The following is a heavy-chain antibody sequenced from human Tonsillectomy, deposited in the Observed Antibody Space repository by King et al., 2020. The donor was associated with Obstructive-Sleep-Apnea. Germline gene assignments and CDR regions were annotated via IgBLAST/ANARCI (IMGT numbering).Heavy chain of an antibody. V-gene: IGHV3-48*04. J-gene: IGHJ4*02. CDR3: ARDQPYHSESSGPIDY. CDR1: GFTFSSYT. CDR2: ILSSGSIM. D-gene: IGHD3-22*01. Sequence: VQLVESGGGLVQPGGSLILACAASGFTFSSYTMNWVRQAPGKGLEWISFILSSGSIMFYADFVKGRFTISRDNSKNSLYLQMNRLRAEDTAVYYCARDQPYHSESSGPIDYWGQGTLVTVSS.